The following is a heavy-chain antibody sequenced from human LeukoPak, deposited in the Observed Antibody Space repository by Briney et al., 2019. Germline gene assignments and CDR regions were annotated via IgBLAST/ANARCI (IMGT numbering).Heavy chain of an antibody. J-gene: IGHJ3*02. Sequence: SETLSLTCTVSGGSISSYYWSWIRQPAGKGLEWIGRIYTSGSTNYNPSLKSRVTMSVDTSKNQFSLKLSSVTAADTAVYYCARGGRDYYDSSGYYYGAFDIWGQGTMVTVSS. CDR1: GGSISSYY. CDR2: IYTSGST. CDR3: ARGGRDYYDSSGYYYGAFDI. D-gene: IGHD3-22*01. V-gene: IGHV4-4*07.